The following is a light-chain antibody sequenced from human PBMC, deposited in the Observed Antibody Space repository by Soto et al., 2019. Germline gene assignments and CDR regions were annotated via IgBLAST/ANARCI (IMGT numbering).Light chain of an antibody. J-gene: IGLJ1*01. CDR3: SSYTSSSTLDYV. CDR1: SSDVGGYNY. V-gene: IGLV2-14*01. Sequence: QSVLTQPASVSGSPGQSITISCTGTSSDVGGYNYVSWYQQHPGKAPKLMIYEVSNRPSGVSNRVSGSKSGNTASLTISGLQAEDEADYYCSSYTSSSTLDYVFGTGTKVTVL. CDR2: EVS.